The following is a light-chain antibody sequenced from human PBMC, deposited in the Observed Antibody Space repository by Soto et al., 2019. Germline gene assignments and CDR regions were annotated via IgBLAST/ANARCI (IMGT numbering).Light chain of an antibody. CDR3: QQSDRSLLT. J-gene: IGKJ1*01. V-gene: IGKV3-20*01. CDR1: QSVSSNY. CDR2: GAS. Sequence: EIVLTQSPGTLSLSPGERATLSCRASQSVSSNYLAWYQQKPGQAPRLLIYGASSRATGIPDRFSGSGSGTDFTLTISRLEPEDFALYYCQQSDRSLLTFGQGTKVEIK.